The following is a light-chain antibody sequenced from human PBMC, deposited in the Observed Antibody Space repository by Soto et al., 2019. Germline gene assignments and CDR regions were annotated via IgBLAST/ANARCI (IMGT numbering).Light chain of an antibody. CDR1: QSVSSN. CDR3: QQYNNWPRT. V-gene: IGKV3-15*01. Sequence: IVMTQSPANLSVSPGERATLSCRASQSVSSNLAWYQQKPGQAPRLLIYGASTRATGIPARFSGSGSETEFTLTISSLQSEDFAVYYCQQYNNWPRTFGQGTKVDIK. CDR2: GAS. J-gene: IGKJ1*01.